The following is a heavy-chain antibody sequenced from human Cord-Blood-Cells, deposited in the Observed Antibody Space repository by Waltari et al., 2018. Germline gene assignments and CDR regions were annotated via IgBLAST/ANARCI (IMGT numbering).Heavy chain of an antibody. J-gene: IGHJ6*03. CDR3: ARAPPQVTTYYNYYDMDV. CDR1: GGSIRRYY. Sequence: QVQLQASGPGLVKPSETLSLSCTVSGGSIRRYYWSWIRQPAGKGLGWIGRIYTSGSTNDTPALKWRVSMSVDTAKNQFSLKLSSVTAADTTVYYCARAPPQVTTYYNYYDMDVWGKGTTVTVSS. CDR2: IYTSGST. V-gene: IGHV4-4*07.